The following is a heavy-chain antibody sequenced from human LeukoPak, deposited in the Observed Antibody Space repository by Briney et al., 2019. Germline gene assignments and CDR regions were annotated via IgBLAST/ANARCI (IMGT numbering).Heavy chain of an antibody. CDR3: ARDRALAGTEGFDY. V-gene: IGHV3-48*01. CDR1: GFTFSSYS. J-gene: IGHJ4*02. Sequence: GGSLRLSCAASGFTFSSYSMNWVRQAPGKGLEWVSYISSSSSTIYYADSVKGRFTISRDNAKNSLYLQMNSLRAEDTAVYYCARDRALAGTEGFDYWGQGTLVTVSS. CDR2: ISSSSSTI. D-gene: IGHD6-19*01.